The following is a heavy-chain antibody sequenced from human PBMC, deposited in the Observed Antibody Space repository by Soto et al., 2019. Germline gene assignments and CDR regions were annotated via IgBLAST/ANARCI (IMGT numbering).Heavy chain of an antibody. V-gene: IGHV1-8*01. CDR2: MNPNSGNT. D-gene: IGHD6-6*01. CDR1: GYTFTSYD. CDR3: ARGVAARRTNYYYGMDV. Sequence: QVQLVQSGAEVKKPGASVKVSCKASGYTFTSYDINWVRQATGQGLEWMGWMNPNSGNTGYAQKFQVRVNMTRNTSISTAYMEMSSLRSEDTAVYYCARGVAARRTNYYYGMDVWGQGTTVTVSS. J-gene: IGHJ6*02.